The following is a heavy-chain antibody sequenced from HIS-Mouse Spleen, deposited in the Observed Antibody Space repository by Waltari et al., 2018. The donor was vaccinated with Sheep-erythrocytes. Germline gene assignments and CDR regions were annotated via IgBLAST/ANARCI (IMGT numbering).Heavy chain of an antibody. J-gene: IGHJ4*02. CDR2: IKSKTDGGTT. D-gene: IGHD3-3*01. Sequence: WVRQAPGKGLEWVGRIKSKTDGGTTDYAAPVKGRFTISRDDSKNTLYLQMNSLKTEDTAVYYCTTDLYYDFWSGSKYFDYWGQGTLVTVS. CDR3: TTDLYYDFWSGSKYFDY. V-gene: IGHV3-15*01.